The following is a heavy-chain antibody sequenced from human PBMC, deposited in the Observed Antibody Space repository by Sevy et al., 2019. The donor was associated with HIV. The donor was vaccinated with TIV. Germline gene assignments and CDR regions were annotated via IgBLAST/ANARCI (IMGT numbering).Heavy chain of an antibody. D-gene: IGHD3-22*01. CDR1: GGSFSGYY. Sequence: SETLSLTCAVYGGSFSGYYWSWIRQPPGKGLEWIGEINHSGSTNYNPSLKSRVTISVDTSKNQFSLKLGSVTAADTGVYYLARAGHILPEYYDSSGYYLDYWGQGTLVTVSS. V-gene: IGHV4-34*01. J-gene: IGHJ4*02. CDR3: ARAGHILPEYYDSSGYYLDY. CDR2: INHSGST.